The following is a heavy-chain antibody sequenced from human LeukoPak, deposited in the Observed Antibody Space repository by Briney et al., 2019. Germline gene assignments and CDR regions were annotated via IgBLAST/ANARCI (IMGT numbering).Heavy chain of an antibody. CDR2: INPNSGGT. J-gene: IGHJ4*02. V-gene: IGHV1-2*02. Sequence: ASVKVSCKASGYTFTGYYMHWVRQAPGQGLEWMGWINPNSGGTNYAQKFQGRVTMTRDTSISTAYMELSRLRSDDTAVYYCARVRDGYNYVYFDYWGQGTLVTVSS. CDR1: GYTFTGYY. CDR3: ARVRDGYNYVYFDY. D-gene: IGHD5-24*01.